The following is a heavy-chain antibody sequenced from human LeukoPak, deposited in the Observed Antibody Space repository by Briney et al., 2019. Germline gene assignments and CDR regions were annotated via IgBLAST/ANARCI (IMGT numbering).Heavy chain of an antibody. J-gene: IGHJ6*02. Sequence: PSETLSLTCTVSGYSISSGYYWGWIRQPPGKGLEWIGSIYHSGSTYYNPSLKSRVTISVDTSKNQFSLKLSSVTAADTAVYYCARDRDYCGGDCYDYYYYGMDVWGQGTTVTVSS. CDR2: IYHSGST. D-gene: IGHD2-21*02. V-gene: IGHV4-38-2*02. CDR1: GYSISSGYY. CDR3: ARDRDYCGGDCYDYYYYGMDV.